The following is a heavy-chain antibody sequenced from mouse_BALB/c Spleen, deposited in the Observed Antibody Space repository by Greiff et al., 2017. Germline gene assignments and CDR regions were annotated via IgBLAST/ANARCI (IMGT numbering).Heavy chain of an antibody. V-gene: IGHV5-17*02. CDR2: ISSGSSTI. CDR3: AREGNYYAMDY. J-gene: IGHJ4*01. Sequence: DVMLVESGGGLVQPGGSRKLSCAASGFTFSSFGMHWVRQAPEKGLEWVAYISSGSSTIYYADTVKGRFTISRDNPKNTLFLQMTSLRSEDTAMYYCAREGNYYAMDYWGQGTSVTVSS. CDR1: GFTFSSFG. D-gene: IGHD2-1*01.